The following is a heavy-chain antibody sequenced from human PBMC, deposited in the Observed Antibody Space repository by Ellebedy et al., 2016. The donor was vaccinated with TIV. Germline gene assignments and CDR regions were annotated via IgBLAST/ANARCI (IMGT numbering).Heavy chain of an antibody. J-gene: IGHJ4*02. Sequence: GESLTISCAASGFTFSDYDMSWVRQAPGKGPEWVSAITNSGAGTYYGNSVKGRFTISRDNSKNTVYLQMNSLRAEDTALYYCRAYGSGSRRAFEHWGQGTLVTVSS. V-gene: IGHV3-23*01. CDR2: ITNSGAGT. D-gene: IGHD3-10*01. CDR1: GFTFSDYD. CDR3: RAYGSGSRRAFEH.